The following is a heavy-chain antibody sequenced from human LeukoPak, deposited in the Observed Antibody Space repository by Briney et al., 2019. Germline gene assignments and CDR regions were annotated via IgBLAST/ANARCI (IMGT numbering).Heavy chain of an antibody. Sequence: ASVKVSCKASGGTFSSYAISWVRQAPGQGLEWMGGIIPLFGTANYAQKFQGRVTITADESTSTAYMELSSLRSEDTAVYYCARAILGYCTNGVCPDYYYGMDVWGQGTTVTVSS. CDR1: GGTFSSYA. CDR3: ARAILGYCTNGVCPDYYYGMDV. D-gene: IGHD2-8*01. V-gene: IGHV1-69*01. CDR2: IIPLFGTA. J-gene: IGHJ6*02.